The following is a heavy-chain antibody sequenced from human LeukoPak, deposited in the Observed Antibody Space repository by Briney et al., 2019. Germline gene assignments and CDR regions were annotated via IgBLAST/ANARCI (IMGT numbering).Heavy chain of an antibody. CDR1: GGSISSYY. CDR2: IYYSGST. CDR3: ARPSETMLLGAFDI. Sequence: SETLSLTCTVSGGSISSYYWSWIRQPPGKGLEWIGYIYYSGSTNYNPSLKSRVTISVDTSKNQFSLKLRSVTAADTAVYYCARPSETMLLGAFDIWGQGTMVTVSS. D-gene: IGHD2-15*01. V-gene: IGHV4-59*08. J-gene: IGHJ3*02.